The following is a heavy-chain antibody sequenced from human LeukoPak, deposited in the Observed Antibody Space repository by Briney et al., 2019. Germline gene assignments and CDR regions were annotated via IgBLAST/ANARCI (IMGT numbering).Heavy chain of an antibody. V-gene: IGHV4-59*01. Sequence: SETLSLTCTVSGGSISSYYWSWIRQPPGKGLEWIGYIYYSGSTNFNPSVKSRVAMSVDTSKKQFSLKLSSLAAADTAVYYCARGGTAVIAPYAFDIWGQGTMVTVSS. CDR1: GGSISSYY. CDR2: IYYSGST. D-gene: IGHD4-23*01. CDR3: ARGGTAVIAPYAFDI. J-gene: IGHJ3*02.